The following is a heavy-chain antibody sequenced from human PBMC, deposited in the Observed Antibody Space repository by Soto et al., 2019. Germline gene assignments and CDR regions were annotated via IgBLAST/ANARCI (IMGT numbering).Heavy chain of an antibody. CDR3: ARGGVAAWDF. CDR2: IMPVFPTI. D-gene: IGHD3-16*01. Sequence: QVKLVQSGAEVKKPGSSVKVTCTASGGNFKYNTFIWVRQAPGQGLEWVGAIMPVFPTIHYGQGFQGRVRITADLSTATVFMDLSGVTSEDTGVYFCARGGVAAWDFWGPATVVTVSS. J-gene: IGHJ4*02. V-gene: IGHV1-69*01. CDR1: GGNFKYNT.